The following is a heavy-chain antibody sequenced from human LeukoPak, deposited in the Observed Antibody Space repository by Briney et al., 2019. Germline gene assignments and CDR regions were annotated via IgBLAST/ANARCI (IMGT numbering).Heavy chain of an antibody. CDR3: AREAVAGTFDY. D-gene: IGHD6-19*01. V-gene: IGHV4-59*02. Sequence: PSETLSLTCSVSGGSVSRDYWSWIRQPPGKRLEWLGYIYNIGGTNYSPSLKSRVSISVDTSKNQFSLMLSSVTAADTAVYYCAREAVAGTFDYWGQGALVTVSS. CDR1: GGSVSRDY. J-gene: IGHJ4*02. CDR2: IYNIGGT.